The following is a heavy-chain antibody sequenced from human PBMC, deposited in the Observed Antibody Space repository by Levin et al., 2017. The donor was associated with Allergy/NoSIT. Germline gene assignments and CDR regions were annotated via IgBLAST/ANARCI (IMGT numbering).Heavy chain of an antibody. CDR2: IIPIFGTA. D-gene: IGHD5-18*01. J-gene: IGHJ4*02. Sequence: WASVKVSCKASGGTFSSYAISWVRQAPGQGLEWMGGIIPIFGTANYAQKFQGRVTITADESTSTAYMELSSLRSEDTAVYYCATLGDVDTAMAEYYWGQGTLVTVSS. V-gene: IGHV1-69*13. CDR3: ATLGDVDTAMAEYY. CDR1: GGTFSSYA.